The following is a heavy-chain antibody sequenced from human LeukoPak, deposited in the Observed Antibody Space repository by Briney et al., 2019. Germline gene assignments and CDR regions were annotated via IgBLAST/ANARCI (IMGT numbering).Heavy chain of an antibody. Sequence: SETLSLTCTVSGGSISSSSYYWGWIRQPPGKGLEWIGNIYYSGSTYYNPSLKSRVTISLDTSENQFSLNLSSVTAADTAVYYCAKGYCRGNSCYDDRGAFDYWGQGTLVTVSS. CDR3: AKGYCRGNSCYDDRGAFDY. D-gene: IGHD2-2*01. J-gene: IGHJ4*02. CDR2: IYYSGST. V-gene: IGHV4-39*01. CDR1: GGSISSSSYY.